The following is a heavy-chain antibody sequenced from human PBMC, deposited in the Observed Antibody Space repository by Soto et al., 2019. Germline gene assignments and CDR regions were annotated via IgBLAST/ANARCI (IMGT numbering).Heavy chain of an antibody. CDR1: GYTFTGYY. V-gene: IGHV1-2*02. CDR3: ARGGSSSLDY. CDR2: INPNSGGT. J-gene: IGHJ4*02. Sequence: QVQLVQSGAEVKKPGASVKVSCKASGYTFTGYYMHWVRQAPGQGPEWMGWINPNSGGTTYAQKFQGRGTVTRDPSISTAYMELSSLRSDDTAVYYCARGGSSSLDYWGQGTLVTVSS. D-gene: IGHD6-6*01.